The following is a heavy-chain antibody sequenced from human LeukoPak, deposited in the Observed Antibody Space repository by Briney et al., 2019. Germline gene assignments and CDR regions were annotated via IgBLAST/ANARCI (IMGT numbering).Heavy chain of an antibody. CDR3: ARVPISIAAAGYYFDY. J-gene: IGHJ4*02. V-gene: IGHV4-59*01. CDR2: IYYSGST. D-gene: IGHD6-13*01. Sequence: PSETLSLTCTVSGGSNSSYYWSWIRQPPGKGLEWIGYIYYSGSTNYNPSLKSRVTISVDTSKNQFSLKLSSVTAADTAVYYCARVPISIAAAGYYFDYWGQGTLVTVSS. CDR1: GGSNSSYY.